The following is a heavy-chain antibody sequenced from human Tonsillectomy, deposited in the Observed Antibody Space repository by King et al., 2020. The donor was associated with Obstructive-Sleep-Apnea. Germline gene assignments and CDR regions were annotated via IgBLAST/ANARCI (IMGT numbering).Heavy chain of an antibody. D-gene: IGHD3-3*01. J-gene: IGHJ6*01. Sequence: VQLVESGAEVKKPGESLRISCKGSGYSFTSYWISWVRQMPGKGLEWMGRIDLSDSYTNYSPSFQGHVTIPADKSISTAYLQWSSLKASDTAMYYCARRPPYDLGRMGVWGQGATVTLSP. CDR1: GYSFTSYW. CDR2: IDLSDSYT. CDR3: ARRPPYDLGRMGV. V-gene: IGHV5-10-1*03.